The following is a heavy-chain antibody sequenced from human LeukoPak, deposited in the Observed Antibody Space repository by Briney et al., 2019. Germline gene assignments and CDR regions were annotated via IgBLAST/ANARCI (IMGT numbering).Heavy chain of an antibody. CDR3: ARGGGYRPFDY. CDR1: GYTFTSYG. J-gene: IGHJ4*02. V-gene: IGHV1-2*02. CDR2: INPNSGGT. D-gene: IGHD5-18*01. Sequence: ASVKVSCKASGYTFTSYGISWVRQAPGQGLEWMGWINPNSGGTNYAQKFQGRVTMTRDTSISTAYMELSRLRSDDTAVYYCARGGGYRPFDYWGQGTLVTVSS.